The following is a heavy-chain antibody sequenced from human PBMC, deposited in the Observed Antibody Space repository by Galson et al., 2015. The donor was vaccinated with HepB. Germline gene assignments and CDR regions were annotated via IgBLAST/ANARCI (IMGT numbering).Heavy chain of an antibody. CDR2: FDPERGET. Sequence: SVKVSGKVSGSTLTELSIHWVRQTPGRGLEWMGGFDPERGETIYAKKFQGRVTLTEDTSTDRAFMKLSSLGPEDTAIYYCTIWVWAGANFDYWGQGTLVTVSS. J-gene: IGHJ4*02. CDR3: TIWVWAGANFDY. CDR1: GSTLTELS. D-gene: IGHD3-16*01. V-gene: IGHV1-24*01.